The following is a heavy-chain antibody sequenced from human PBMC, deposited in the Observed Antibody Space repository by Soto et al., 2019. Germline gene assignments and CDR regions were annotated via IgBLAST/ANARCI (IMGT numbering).Heavy chain of an antibody. CDR1: GGTFSSYA. CDR2: IIPIFGTA. V-gene: IGHV1-69*01. CDR3: AREIVDFWSGYSLYYFEY. J-gene: IGHJ4*02. Sequence: QVQLVQSGAEVKKPGSSVKVSCKASGGTFSSYAISWVRQAPGQGLEWMGGIIPIFGTANYAQKFQGRVTITADESTSTAYMELSSLRSEDTAVYYCAREIVDFWSGYSLYYFEYWGQGTLVTVSS. D-gene: IGHD3-3*01.